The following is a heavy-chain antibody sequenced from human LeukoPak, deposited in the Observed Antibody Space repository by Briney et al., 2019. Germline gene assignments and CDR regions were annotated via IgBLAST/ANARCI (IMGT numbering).Heavy chain of an antibody. CDR1: GYSFITYW. D-gene: IGHD1-26*01. V-gene: IGHV5-51*01. CDR2: IYLADSDT. Sequence: GESLKISCKASGYSFITYWIGWVRQMPGKGLEWMGMIYLADSDTRYSPSFQGQVTISADKSISTAYLQWSSLQASDTAMYYCAKLNSIVESKGFDYWGQGTLVTVSS. J-gene: IGHJ4*02. CDR3: AKLNSIVESKGFDY.